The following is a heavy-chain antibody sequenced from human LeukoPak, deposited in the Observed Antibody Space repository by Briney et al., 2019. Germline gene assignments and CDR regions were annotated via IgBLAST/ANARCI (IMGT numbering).Heavy chain of an antibody. CDR3: AKRLSGCYYTDY. Sequence: GGCLRLSCAASGFTFSSYAMSWVRQAPGKGLEWVSSITGSSGYTYYADSVKGRFTISRDNSKNTLYLQMNSLRVEDTAVYYCAKRLSGCYYTDYWGQGTLVTVSS. V-gene: IGHV3-23*01. J-gene: IGHJ4*02. CDR2: ITGSSGYT. CDR1: GFTFSSYA. D-gene: IGHD6-19*01.